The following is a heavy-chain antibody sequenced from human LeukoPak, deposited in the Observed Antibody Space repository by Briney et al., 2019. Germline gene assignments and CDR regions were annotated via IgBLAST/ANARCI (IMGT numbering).Heavy chain of an antibody. V-gene: IGHV3-30*02. D-gene: IGHD6-19*01. Sequence: GGSLRLSCAASGFTFSNYGMHWVRQAPGKGLEWVAFIRYDGSNKYYTDSVKGRFTISRDNSKNTLYLQMNSLRAEDTAVYYCARETVAGGAFDIWGQGTMVTVSS. CDR2: IRYDGSNK. J-gene: IGHJ3*02. CDR3: ARETVAGGAFDI. CDR1: GFTFSNYG.